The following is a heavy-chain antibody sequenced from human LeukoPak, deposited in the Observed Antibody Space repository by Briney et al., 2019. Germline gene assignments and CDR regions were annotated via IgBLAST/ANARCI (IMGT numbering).Heavy chain of an antibody. Sequence: GGSLRLSCAASGFPVGRSYMTWVRQAPGKGLDWVSTIYSGGPTYYADSVKGRFTISRDNSKNTLYLLMNSLRIEDTAVYYCAKVGLMVRGVNYMDVWGKGTTVTVSS. CDR3: AKVGLMVRGVNYMDV. J-gene: IGHJ6*03. CDR2: IYSGGPT. D-gene: IGHD3-10*01. V-gene: IGHV3-66*02. CDR1: GFPVGRSY.